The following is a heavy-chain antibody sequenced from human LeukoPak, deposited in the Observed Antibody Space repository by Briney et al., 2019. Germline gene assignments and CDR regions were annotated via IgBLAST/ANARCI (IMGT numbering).Heavy chain of an antibody. D-gene: IGHD4-17*01. CDR2: ISSRSNFI. CDR1: GFTFSSYS. Sequence: PRGSLRLSCAASGFTFSSYSMNWVRQAPGQGLEWVSSISSRSNFIYYADSVKGRFTISRDNAKNSLYLQMNSLRAEDTAVYYCARAISDYDASDIWGQGTMVTVSS. J-gene: IGHJ3*02. V-gene: IGHV3-21*01. CDR3: ARAISDYDASDI.